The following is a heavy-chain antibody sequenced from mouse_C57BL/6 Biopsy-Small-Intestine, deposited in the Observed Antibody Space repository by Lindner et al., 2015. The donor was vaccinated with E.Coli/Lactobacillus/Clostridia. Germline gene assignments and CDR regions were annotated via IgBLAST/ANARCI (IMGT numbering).Heavy chain of an antibody. D-gene: IGHD1-1*02. CDR3: AREGLWDAMDY. CDR1: GYSFTDYN. CDR2: INPNYGTT. J-gene: IGHJ4*01. V-gene: IGHV1-39*01. Sequence: VQLQESGPELVKPGASVKISCKASGYSFTDYNMNWVKQSNGKSLEWIGVINPNYGTTSYNQKFKGKATLTADKSSSTAYMQFSSLTSEDSAIYYCAREGLWDAMDYWGQGTSVTVSS.